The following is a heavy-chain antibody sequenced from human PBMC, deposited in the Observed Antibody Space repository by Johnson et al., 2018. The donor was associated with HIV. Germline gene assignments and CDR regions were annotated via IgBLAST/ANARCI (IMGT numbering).Heavy chain of an antibody. D-gene: IGHD3-22*01. Sequence: QVQLVESGGGVVQPGGSLRLSCAASGFTFSSYGMHWVRQAPGKGLEWVAVISYDGSNKYYADSVKGRFTISRDNSKNTLYLQMNRLRAEDTAVYYRARAYYDSRGYYPHAFHVWGQGTVVTVSS. V-gene: IGHV3-33*05. CDR1: GFTFSSYG. CDR3: ARAYYDSRGYYPHAFHV. CDR2: ISYDGSNK. J-gene: IGHJ3*01.